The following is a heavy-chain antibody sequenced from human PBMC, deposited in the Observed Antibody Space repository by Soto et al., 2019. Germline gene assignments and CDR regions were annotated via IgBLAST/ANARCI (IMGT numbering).Heavy chain of an antibody. V-gene: IGHV1-46*01. CDR1: GYIFTNYY. J-gene: IGHJ4*02. CDR3: ARDLAAAAY. Sequence: QVQLVQSGAEVKKPGASVNVSCKASGYIFTNYYIHWVRQAPGQGLEWMAIINPLPTSGSTNYAQEFQGRVTVTRDTSTSIVYMELNSLRSDDTAIYYCARDLAAAAYWGQGTLVTVSS. CDR2: INPLPTSGST. D-gene: IGHD6-13*01.